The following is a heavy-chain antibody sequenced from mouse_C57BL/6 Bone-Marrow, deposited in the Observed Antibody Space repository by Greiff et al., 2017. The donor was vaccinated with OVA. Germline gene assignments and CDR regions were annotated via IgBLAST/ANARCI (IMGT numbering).Heavy chain of an antibody. CDR3: VRDSCYDYDSYSAYAMDY. Sequence: EVKLVESGGGLVQPKGSLKLSCAASGFTFNTYAMHWVRQAPGKGLEWVARIRSKSSNYATYYADSVKDRFTISRDDSQSMLYLQMNNLKTEDTAMYYCVRDSCYDYDSYSAYAMDYWGQGTSVTVSS. J-gene: IGHJ4*01. D-gene: IGHD2-4*01. V-gene: IGHV10-3*01. CDR2: IRSKSSNYAT. CDR1: GFTFNTYA.